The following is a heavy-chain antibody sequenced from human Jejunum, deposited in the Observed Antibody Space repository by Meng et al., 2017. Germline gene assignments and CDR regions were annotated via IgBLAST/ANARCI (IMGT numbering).Heavy chain of an antibody. CDR1: GFTFRNYY. V-gene: IGHV3-11*04. J-gene: IGHJ4*02. CDR2: ISSSGSSI. Sequence: VWLVGVGGGLVKPGGSLELSCAVSGFTFRNYYMSWIRQAPGKGLEWISYISSSGSSIYYADSVKGRFTISRDNAKNALFLHMNSLRADDTGVYYCARDAPSSSWSDYWGQGMLVTVSS. CDR3: ARDAPSSSWSDY. D-gene: IGHD6-13*01.